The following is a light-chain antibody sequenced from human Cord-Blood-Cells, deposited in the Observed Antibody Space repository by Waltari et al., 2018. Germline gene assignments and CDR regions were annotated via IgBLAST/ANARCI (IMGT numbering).Light chain of an antibody. V-gene: IGKV3-15*01. Sequence: EIVMTQSPATLSVSPGDRATLSCRASQSVSSNLAWYQQKPGQAPRLLIYGASTRATGIPARVSGSGSGTEFTLTISSLQAEDFAVYYCQQYNNLFTFGPGTKVDIK. CDR2: GAS. J-gene: IGKJ3*01. CDR3: QQYNNLFT. CDR1: QSVSSN.